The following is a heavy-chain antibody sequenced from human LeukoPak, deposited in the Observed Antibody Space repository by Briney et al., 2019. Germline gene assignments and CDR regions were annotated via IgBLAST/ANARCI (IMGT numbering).Heavy chain of an antibody. V-gene: IGHV5-51*01. CDR3: ARLLWFGEFQIDY. D-gene: IGHD3-10*01. Sequence: GESLKISCKGSGYSFTGYWIGWVRQMPGKGLEWMGWIYPGDSDTRSSPSFQGQVTIPAVKSIRAAYLQWSSLKASDSAMYYCARLLWFGEFQIDYWGQGTLVTVSS. CDR1: GYSFTGYW. CDR2: IYPGDSDT. J-gene: IGHJ4*02.